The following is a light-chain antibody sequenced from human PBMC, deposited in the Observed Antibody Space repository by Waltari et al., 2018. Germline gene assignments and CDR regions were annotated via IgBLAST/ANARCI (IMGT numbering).Light chain of an antibody. J-gene: IGLJ2*01. CDR3: CSYAGSSTVV. CDR1: SSDVRSYNL. Sequence: QSALTQPSSVSGSPGQSITISCTGTSSDVRSYNLFSWYQQHPCKAPKLMIYEVSKQTSGVSNLFSGSKAGNTASLTISGLQAEDEADYYCCSYAGSSTVVFGGGTKLTVL. V-gene: IGLV2-23*02. CDR2: EVS.